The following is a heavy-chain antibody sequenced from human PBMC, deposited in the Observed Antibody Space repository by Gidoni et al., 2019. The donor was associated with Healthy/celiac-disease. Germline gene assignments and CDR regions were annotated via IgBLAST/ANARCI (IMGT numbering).Heavy chain of an antibody. Sequence: QVQLVESGGGLVKPGGSLRLSCAASGFTFSDYYMSWIRQAPGKGLEWVSYISSSGSTIYYADSVKGRFTISRDNAKNSLYLQMNSLRAEDTAVYYCARETGFLEWQSAELVPGGYGMDVWGQGTTVTVSS. D-gene: IGHD3-3*01. CDR2: ISSSGSTI. V-gene: IGHV3-11*01. CDR3: ARETGFLEWQSAELVPGGYGMDV. J-gene: IGHJ6*02. CDR1: GFTFSDYY.